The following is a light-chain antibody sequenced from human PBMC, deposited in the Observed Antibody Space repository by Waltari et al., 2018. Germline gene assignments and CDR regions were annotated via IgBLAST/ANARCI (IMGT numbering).Light chain of an antibody. CDR1: QSLTKRY. J-gene: IGKJ2*01. V-gene: IGKV3-20*01. CDR3: QQYGSSILYT. Sequence: VLTQSPGTLSLSPGERVTLSCRASQSLTKRYLAWYQQKPGQAPRLLIYGASSGAAGIPDRFSGSGSGTDFTLTISRLEPEDFAVYYCQQYGSSILYTFGQGTKLEIK. CDR2: GAS.